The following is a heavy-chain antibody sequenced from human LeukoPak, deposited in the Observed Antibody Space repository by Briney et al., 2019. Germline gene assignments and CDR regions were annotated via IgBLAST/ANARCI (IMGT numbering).Heavy chain of an antibody. CDR1: GFTFSDYY. CDR2: ISSSGSTI. D-gene: IGHD6-13*01. J-gene: IGHJ4*02. CDR3: ARDQVTAAGTFDY. Sequence: GGSLRLSCAASGFTFSDYYMSWIRQAPGKGLEWVSYISSSGSTIYYADSVKGRFTISRDNAKNSLYLQMNSLRAEDTAVDYCARDQVTAAGTFDYWGQGTLVTVSS. V-gene: IGHV3-11*01.